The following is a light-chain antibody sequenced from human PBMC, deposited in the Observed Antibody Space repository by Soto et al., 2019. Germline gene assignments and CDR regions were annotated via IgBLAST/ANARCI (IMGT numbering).Light chain of an antibody. V-gene: IGKV3-20*01. CDR3: QQYGTSLWT. CDR2: GAS. Sequence: EIVLTQSPGTLSLSPGERATLSCRASQNISKKLAWYQQKPGQAPRLLIYGASTRATGVPARFSGSGSGTDFTLTISRLEPEDFAVYYCQQYGTSLWTFGQGTKVDIK. J-gene: IGKJ1*01. CDR1: QNISKK.